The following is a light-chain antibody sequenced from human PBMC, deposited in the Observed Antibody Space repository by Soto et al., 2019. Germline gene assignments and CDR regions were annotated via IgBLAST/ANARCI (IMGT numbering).Light chain of an antibody. CDR1: SSDVGGYNY. CDR3: SSYTSSSTLPP. V-gene: IGLV2-14*01. Sequence: QSVLTQPASVSGSPGQSITISCTGTSSDVGGYNYVSWYQQHPGKAPKLMIYDVSNRPSGVSNRFSGSKSGNTASLTISGLQAEDEADYYCSSYTSSSTLPPLGGGTKLTVL. J-gene: IGLJ2*01. CDR2: DVS.